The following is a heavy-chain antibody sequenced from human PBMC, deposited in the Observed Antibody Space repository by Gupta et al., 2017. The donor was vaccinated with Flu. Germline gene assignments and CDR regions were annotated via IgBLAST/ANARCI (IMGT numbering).Heavy chain of an antibody. J-gene: IGHJ6*02. D-gene: IGHD5-12*01. V-gene: IGHV3-23*01. CDR1: GFIFSSYA. Sequence: EVQLLESGGDFVQPGGSLRLSCAAPGFIFSSYAMTWVRQAPGKGLEWVSGISGSSDKRYYADSVKGRFAVSRDNSKSTLYLQMSSLRVEDTAIYFCAKDNVPHGYSGHEGGYFYGMDVWGRGTTVSVSS. CDR2: ISGSSDKR. CDR3: AKDNVPHGYSGHEGGYFYGMDV.